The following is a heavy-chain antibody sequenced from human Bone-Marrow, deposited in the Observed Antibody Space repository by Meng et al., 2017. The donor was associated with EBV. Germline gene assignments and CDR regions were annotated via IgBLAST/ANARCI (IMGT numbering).Heavy chain of an antibody. CDR3: ARPFPSWQSPRLDPFGA. J-gene: IGHJ5*02. D-gene: IGHD6-19*01. V-gene: IGHV4-39*01. CDR1: GDSISSFYY. CDR2: VHYTGST. Sequence: QLQLRESGPGQVKPSETLSLTCTVSGDSISSFYYWGWIRQPPGRGLEWIGSVHYTGSTYYSPSLKSRVTVSVDTSKNQFSLRLTSVTAADTAVYYCARPFPSWQSPRLDPFGAWGQGTLVTVS.